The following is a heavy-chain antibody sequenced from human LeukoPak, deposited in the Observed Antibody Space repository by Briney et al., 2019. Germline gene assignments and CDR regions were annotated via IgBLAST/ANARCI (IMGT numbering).Heavy chain of an antibody. Sequence: SETLSLTCAVSGGSITSSNWWSWVRQPPGKGLEWIGEIHHSGSTNYNPSLKSRVTISIDKSKNQFSLKLRSVTAADTAVYYCARALAGAAADYWGQGTLVTVSS. J-gene: IGHJ4*02. CDR1: GGSITSSNW. CDR3: ARALAGAAADY. CDR2: IHHSGST. V-gene: IGHV4-4*02. D-gene: IGHD6-13*01.